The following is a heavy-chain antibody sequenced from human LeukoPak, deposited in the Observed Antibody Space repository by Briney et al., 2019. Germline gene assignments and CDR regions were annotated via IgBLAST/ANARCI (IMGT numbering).Heavy chain of an antibody. D-gene: IGHD3-16*01. CDR3: AREELGVMFWFDP. J-gene: IGHJ5*02. V-gene: IGHV1-8*01. CDR1: GHLFTNYD. CDR2: MNPNSGNT. Sequence: SVKVSCRTSGHLFTNYDINWVRDAPGQGLEWMGWMNPNSGNTGYAQRFQGRVTMTRDTSISTAYMELSSLTSEDTAVYYCAREELGVMFWFDPWGQGTLVTVSS.